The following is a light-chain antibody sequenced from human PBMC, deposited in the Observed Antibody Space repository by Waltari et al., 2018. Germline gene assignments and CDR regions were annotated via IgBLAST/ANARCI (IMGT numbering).Light chain of an antibody. CDR1: QGSNSY. CDR2: GTS. J-gene: IGKJ5*01. CDR3: QQLGSFLLT. V-gene: IGKV1-9*01. Sequence: IQLTQSPSFLPSSVGARVTINCPASQGSNSYLAWYQQKPGKAPTLLIYGTSTMQSGVPARFSGSGSGTDFTLTISSLQPEDFATYYCQQLGSFLLTFGQGTRLDI.